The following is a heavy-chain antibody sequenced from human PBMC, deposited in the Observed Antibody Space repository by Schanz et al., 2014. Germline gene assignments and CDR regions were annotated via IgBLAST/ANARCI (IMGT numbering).Heavy chain of an antibody. V-gene: IGHV3-33*01. Sequence: QVQLVESGGGVVQPGRSLRLSCAASGFTFSNHGMHWVRQSPGKGLEWVALIWYDGSNKYYADSVKGRFTISRDSSKNTLYLQMNSLRTDDTAMYYCARDPNTSAWLPYFDTWGQGTLVTVSS. CDR2: IWYDGSNK. CDR1: GFTFSNHG. D-gene: IGHD6-19*01. J-gene: IGHJ4*02. CDR3: ARDPNTSAWLPYFDT.